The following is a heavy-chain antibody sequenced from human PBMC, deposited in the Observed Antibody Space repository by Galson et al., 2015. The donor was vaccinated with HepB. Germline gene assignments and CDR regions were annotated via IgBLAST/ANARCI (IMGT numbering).Heavy chain of an antibody. CDR3: ASLGYRNGSDCYRVS. D-gene: IGHD2-15*01. V-gene: IGHV4-4*02. Sequence: SETLSLTCAVSGGSMNSRNWWSWVRQPPGQGVEWIGEIYRSGIANYNPSLKSRVTISVDESNHQFSLELRSVTAADTALYHCASLGYRNGSDCYRVSWGQGTLVTVSS. CDR2: IYRSGIA. J-gene: IGHJ5*02. CDR1: GGSMNSRNW.